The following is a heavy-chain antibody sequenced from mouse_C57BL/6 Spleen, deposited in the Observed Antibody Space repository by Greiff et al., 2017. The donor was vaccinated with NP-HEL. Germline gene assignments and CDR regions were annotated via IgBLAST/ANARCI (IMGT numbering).Heavy chain of an antibody. D-gene: IGHD2-3*01. J-gene: IGHJ1*03. CDR1: GFTFSDYG. CDR2: ISSGSSTI. CDR3: ARINYDGYYVPYWYFDV. Sequence: DVHLVESGGGLVKPGGSLKLSCAASGFTFSDYGMHWVRQAPEKGLEWVAYISSGSSTIYYADTVKGRFTISRDNAKNTLFLQMTSLRSEDTAMYYCARINYDGYYVPYWYFDVWGTGTTVTVSS. V-gene: IGHV5-17*01.